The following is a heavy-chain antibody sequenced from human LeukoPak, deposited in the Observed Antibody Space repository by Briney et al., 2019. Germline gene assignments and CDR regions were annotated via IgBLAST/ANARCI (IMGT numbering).Heavy chain of an antibody. CDR3: ARDLGYCTNGVSHTRFDY. CDR2: IKEDGSER. V-gene: IGHV3-7*03. J-gene: IGHJ4*02. CDR1: AFIFSDNS. D-gene: IGHD2-8*01. Sequence: GGSLRLSCEGSAFIFSDNSMNWVRQTPGKGLEWVASIKEDGSERQYVDSVKGRFSISRDNTKGSLFLQLNSLRAEDTAVYYCARDLGYCTNGVSHTRFDYWGQGTLVAVSS.